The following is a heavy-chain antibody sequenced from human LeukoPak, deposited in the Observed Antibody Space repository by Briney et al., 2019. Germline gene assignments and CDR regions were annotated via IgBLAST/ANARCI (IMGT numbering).Heavy chain of an antibody. CDR2: ISSSDGTR. J-gene: IGHJ4*02. CDR1: GFTFSDYI. V-gene: IGHV3-48*04. D-gene: IGHD6-19*01. CDR3: AREIVSAVAGNFDF. Sequence: GGSLRLSCAASGFTFSDYILDWVRQAPGKGLEWVSYISSSDGTRTYADSVKGRFTIPRDNAKNSLYLEMNNLRAEDTAVYYCAREIVSAVAGNFDFWGQGTLVTVSS.